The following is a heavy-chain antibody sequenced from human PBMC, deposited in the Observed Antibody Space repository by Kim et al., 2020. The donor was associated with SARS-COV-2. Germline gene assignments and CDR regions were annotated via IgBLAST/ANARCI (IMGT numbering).Heavy chain of an antibody. CDR1: GFSLRTSGLC. D-gene: IGHD1-26*01. Sequence: SGPTLVNPTQTLTLTCTFSGFSLRTSGLCVSWIRQPPGKALEWLARIDWDGDKHYSTSLQTRLTISKDTSKNQVVLTLTNMDPVDTATYYCARIPTYSGGYRGCMDVWPRDHGHRLL. CDR2: IDWDGDK. J-gene: IGHJ6*02. CDR3: ARIPTYSGGYRGCMDV. V-gene: IGHV2-70*11.